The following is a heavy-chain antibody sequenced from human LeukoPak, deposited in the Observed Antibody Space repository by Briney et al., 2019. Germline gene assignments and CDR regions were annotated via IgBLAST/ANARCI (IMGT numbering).Heavy chain of an antibody. CDR3: AKDGVCGNYRGGYFDS. CDR1: EFSFTTYD. V-gene: IGHV3-30*02. D-gene: IGHD3-3*01. CDR2: IRYDGSNK. J-gene: IGHJ4*02. Sequence: GGSLRLSCAASEFSFTTYDMHWVRQTPGRGLEWVTFIRYDGSNKYYADSVKGRFTISRDNSRNTLYLQMNSLKVEDTAVYFCAKDGVCGNYRGGYFDSWGQGTLVTVSA.